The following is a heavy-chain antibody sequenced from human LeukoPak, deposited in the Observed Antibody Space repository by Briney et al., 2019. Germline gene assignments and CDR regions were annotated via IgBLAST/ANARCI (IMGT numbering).Heavy chain of an antibody. CDR3: ARETWRDCSSSSCHGWFDP. V-gene: IGHV1-2*02. D-gene: IGHD2-2*01. Sequence: RASVKVSCKASGYSFTDYYMHWVRRAPGQGLEWMGWINPYSGGINYAQKFQGRVTMTRDTSISTAYMELSRLRSDDTAVYYCARETWRDCSSSSCHGWFDPWGQGTLVTVSS. CDR2: INPYSGGI. J-gene: IGHJ5*02. CDR1: GYSFTDYY.